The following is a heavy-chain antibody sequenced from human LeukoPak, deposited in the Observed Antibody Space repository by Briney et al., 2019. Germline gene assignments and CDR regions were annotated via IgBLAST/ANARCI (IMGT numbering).Heavy chain of an antibody. CDR3: AEGHSSGYYYFDY. V-gene: IGHV4-39*07. CDR2: IYYSGST. D-gene: IGHD3-22*01. CDR1: GGSISSSSYY. J-gene: IGHJ4*02. Sequence: PSETLSLTCTVSGGSISSSSYYWGWIHQPPGKGLEWIGSIYYSGSTYYNPSLKSRVTISVDTSKNQFSLKLSSVTAADTAVYYCAEGHSSGYYYFDYWGQGTLVTVSS.